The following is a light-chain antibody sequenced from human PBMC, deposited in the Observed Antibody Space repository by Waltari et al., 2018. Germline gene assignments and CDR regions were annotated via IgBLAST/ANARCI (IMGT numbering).Light chain of an antibody. CDR3: QQYVRSPYT. CDR2: GAS. J-gene: IGKJ2*01. CDR1: ENVGYPL. Sequence: EIVLTQSPGTLSLSPGERATLSCGASENVGYPLLAWYQQKRGQPPRLLIFGASTRATGIPDRFSGSGSGTDFTLTISRLEPEDFAVYYCQQYVRSPYTFGQGTRLEIK. V-gene: IGKV3-20*01.